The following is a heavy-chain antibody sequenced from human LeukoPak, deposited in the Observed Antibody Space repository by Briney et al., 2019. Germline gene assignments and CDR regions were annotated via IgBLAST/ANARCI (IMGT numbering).Heavy chain of an antibody. V-gene: IGHV3-33*06. J-gene: IGHJ4*02. CDR2: IWYDGSNK. CDR3: AKGNRYCSSTSCYQTSFDY. CDR1: GFTFSSFG. D-gene: IGHD2-2*01. Sequence: PGGSLRLSCAASGFTFSSFGMHWVRQAPGKGLEWVALIWYDGSNKYYADSVRGRFTISKDNSKNTLYLQVDSLRAEDTAVYYCAKGNRYCSSTSCYQTSFDYWGQGTLVTVSS.